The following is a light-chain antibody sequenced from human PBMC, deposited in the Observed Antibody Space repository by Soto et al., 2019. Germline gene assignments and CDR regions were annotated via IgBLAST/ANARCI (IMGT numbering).Light chain of an antibody. J-gene: IGKJ1*01. CDR2: GAS. CDR1: QSVSSN. V-gene: IGKV3-15*01. CDR3: QQYNNRPWT. Sequence: EIVMTQSPATLSVSPGERATLSCRASQSVSSNLAWYQQKPGQAPRLLIYGASTRATGVPARFSGSGSGTEFTLTIRSMQSEDFAVYYCQQYNNRPWTFGQGTKVDIK.